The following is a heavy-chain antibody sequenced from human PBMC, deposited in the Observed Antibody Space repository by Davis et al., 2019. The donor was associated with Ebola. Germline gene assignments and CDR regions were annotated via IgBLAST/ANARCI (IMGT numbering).Heavy chain of an antibody. CDR2: IKQDGSER. Sequence: GESLKISCAASGFTFSSYWMSWVRQAPAKGLEWVANIKQDGSERYYVDSVKGRFTISRDNAKNSLFLQMNNLRAEDTATYYCVRFFFDLWGQGALVTVSS. J-gene: IGHJ4*02. CDR3: VRFFFDL. CDR1: GFTFSSYW. V-gene: IGHV3-7*03.